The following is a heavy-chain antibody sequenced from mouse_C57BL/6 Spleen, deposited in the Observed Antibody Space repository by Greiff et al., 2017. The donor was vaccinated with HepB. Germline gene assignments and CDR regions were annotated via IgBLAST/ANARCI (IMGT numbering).Heavy chain of an antibody. Sequence: VQLQQPATELVKPGASVKLSCKASGYTFTSYWMHWVKQRPGQGLEWIGNINPSNGGTNYNEKFKSKATLTVDKSSSTAYMQLSSLTSEDSAVYYCARGGGSLRRAMDYWGQGTSVTVSS. CDR3: ARGGGSLRRAMDY. CDR1: GYTFTSYW. CDR2: INPSNGGT. J-gene: IGHJ4*01. D-gene: IGHD1-1*01. V-gene: IGHV1-53*01.